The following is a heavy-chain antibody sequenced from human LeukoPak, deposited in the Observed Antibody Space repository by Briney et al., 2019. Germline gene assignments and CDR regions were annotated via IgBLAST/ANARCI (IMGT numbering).Heavy chain of an antibody. Sequence: SETLSLTCTVSGXSISSYCWSWIRQPPGKGLEWIACISYSGSSKYNPSLKSRVTISVDTSKNQLSLKLSSVTAADTAVYYCAREPGFDSSGYLNWFDPWGQGTLVTVSS. CDR1: GXSISSYC. CDR3: AREPGFDSSGYLNWFDP. D-gene: IGHD3-22*01. CDR2: ISYSGSS. V-gene: IGHV4-59*01. J-gene: IGHJ5*02.